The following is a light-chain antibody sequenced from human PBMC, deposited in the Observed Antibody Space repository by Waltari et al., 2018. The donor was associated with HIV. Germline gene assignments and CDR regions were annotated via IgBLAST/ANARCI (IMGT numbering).Light chain of an antibody. V-gene: IGKV1-39*01. CDR1: QSISSY. J-gene: IGKJ1*01. Sequence: DIQMTQSPSSLSASVGDRVTISCRASQSISSYLNWYQQKPRKAPKLLIYAASSLQSGVPSRFSGSRSGTDFTLNISSLQPEDFATYFCQQSYSTRVTFGQGTKVEIK. CDR2: AAS. CDR3: QQSYSTRVT.